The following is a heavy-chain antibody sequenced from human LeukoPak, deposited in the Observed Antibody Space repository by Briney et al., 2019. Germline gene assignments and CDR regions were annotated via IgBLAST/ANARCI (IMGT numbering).Heavy chain of an antibody. V-gene: IGHV3-7*05. Sequence: GGSLRLSCVASGFTFSNYWMSWVRQAPGKGLEWVANVKEDGSEKYYADSVKGRFTIFRDNSKNTVYLQMNSLRAEDTALYYCARSGSGWFDYWGQGTLVTVSS. CDR2: VKEDGSEK. J-gene: IGHJ4*02. CDR3: ARSGSGWFDY. D-gene: IGHD6-19*01. CDR1: GFTFSNYW.